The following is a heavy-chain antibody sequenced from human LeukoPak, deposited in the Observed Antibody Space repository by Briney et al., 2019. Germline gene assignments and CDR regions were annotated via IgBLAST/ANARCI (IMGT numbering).Heavy chain of an antibody. Sequence: GGSLRLSCAASGLTFGNAWMNWVRQAPGKGLEWVSAIGGRDGSTYYADSVKGRFTISRDNSKNTLYVQMNSLRAEDTAVYYCAKGHYYGSGSLDYWGQGTLVTVSS. CDR2: IGGRDGST. CDR3: AKGHYYGSGSLDY. D-gene: IGHD3-10*01. V-gene: IGHV3-23*01. CDR1: GLTFGNAW. J-gene: IGHJ4*02.